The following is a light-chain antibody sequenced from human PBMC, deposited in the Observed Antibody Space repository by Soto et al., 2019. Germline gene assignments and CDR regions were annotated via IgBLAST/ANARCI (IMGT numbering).Light chain of an antibody. CDR2: DVS. CDR3: QQYDNFSVT. CDR1: QRIRGW. V-gene: IGKV1-5*01. Sequence: DIQMTQSPSTLSASVGDRVTITFRASQRIRGWLTWHQQKPGKAPKLLIYDVSALKRGVPPRFSGSGSGTEFTLIISSLQPEDFATYYCQQYDNFSVTFGQGTKVDIK. J-gene: IGKJ1*01.